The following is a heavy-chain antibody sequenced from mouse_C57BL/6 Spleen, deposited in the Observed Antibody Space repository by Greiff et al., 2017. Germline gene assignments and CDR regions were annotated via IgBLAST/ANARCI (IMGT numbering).Heavy chain of an antibody. V-gene: IGHV3-6*01. J-gene: IGHJ2*01. CDR2: ISYDGSN. Sequence: VQLQESGPGLVKPSQSLSLTCSVTGYSITSGYYWNWIRQYPGNKLEWMGYISYDGSNNYNPSLKNRISITRDTSKNQFFLKLNSVTTEDTATYYCASGGYYGSTSYYFDYWGQGTTLTVSS. CDR3: ASGGYYGSTSYYFDY. D-gene: IGHD1-1*01. CDR1: GYSITSGYY.